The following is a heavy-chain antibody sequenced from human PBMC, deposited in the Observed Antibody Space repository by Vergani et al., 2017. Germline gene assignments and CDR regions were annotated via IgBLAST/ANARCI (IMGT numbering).Heavy chain of an antibody. J-gene: IGHJ3*01. CDR2: ISGNNDDV. CDR1: GFTFSHDS. V-gene: IGHV3-21*01. D-gene: IGHD2-8*01. Sequence: EVQMVESGGGLVKPGGSLRLSCVASGFTFSHDSMNWVPQAPGNGLAWVSSISGNNDDVYYADSVKGRFTISRDNAKNSLSLDMSSLRAEDTAVYYCVRDIRVSRTWGQGTLVAVSA. CDR3: VRDIRVSRT.